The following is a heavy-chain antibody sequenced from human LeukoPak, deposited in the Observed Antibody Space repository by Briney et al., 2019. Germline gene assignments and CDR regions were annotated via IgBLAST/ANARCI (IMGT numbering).Heavy chain of an antibody. V-gene: IGHV4-30-4*01. CDR1: GGSISSGDYY. CDR3: ARGLGSSWYGD. D-gene: IGHD6-13*01. J-gene: IGHJ4*02. Sequence: SQTLSLTCTVSGGSISSGDYYWTWIRQPPGKGLEWIGYIYYSGSSYSNPSLKSRLILSVDTSKNQFSLKLSSVTAADTAVHYCARGLGSSWYGDWGQGTLVTVSS. CDR2: IYYSGSS.